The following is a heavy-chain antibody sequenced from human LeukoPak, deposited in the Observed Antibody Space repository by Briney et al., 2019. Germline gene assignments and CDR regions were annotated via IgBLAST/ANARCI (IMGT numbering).Heavy chain of an antibody. V-gene: IGHV4-59*01. J-gene: IGHJ4*02. Sequence: SETLSLTCTVSGGSISSYYWSWIRQPPGKGLEWIGYIYYSGSTNYNPSLKSRVTISVDTSKNQFSLKLSSVTAADTAVYYCARVEGSSWRYYFDYWGQGTLVTVSS. CDR2: IYYSGST. D-gene: IGHD6-13*01. CDR1: GGSISSYY. CDR3: ARVEGSSWRYYFDY.